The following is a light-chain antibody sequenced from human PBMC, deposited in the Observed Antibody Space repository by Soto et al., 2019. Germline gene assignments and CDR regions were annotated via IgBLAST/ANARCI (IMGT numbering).Light chain of an antibody. J-gene: IGLJ1*01. Sequence: QSALTQPASVSGSPGQSIAISCTGSRSDVGIYNYVSWYQQHPGKVPKLIIYEVTNRPSGVSNRFSGSKSGNTASLTISGLQAEDEADYYCSSYTTSSTRVFGTGTRSPS. CDR1: RSDVGIYNY. V-gene: IGLV2-14*01. CDR3: SSYTTSSTRV. CDR2: EVT.